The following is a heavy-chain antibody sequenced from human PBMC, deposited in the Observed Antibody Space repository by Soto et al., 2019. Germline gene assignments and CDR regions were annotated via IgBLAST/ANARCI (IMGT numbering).Heavy chain of an antibody. D-gene: IGHD5-18*01. Sequence: VQLVESGGGVVQPGRSLRLSCAASGFVFSSYVMSWVRQAPGKGLEWVSAISGSGGSTYYADSVKGRFTISRDNSKNTLYLQVNSLRAEDTALYYCANLKSGYSYGYFDYWGQGTLVTVSS. CDR3: ANLKSGYSYGYFDY. V-gene: IGHV3-23*04. CDR2: ISGSGGST. CDR1: GFVFSSYV. J-gene: IGHJ4*02.